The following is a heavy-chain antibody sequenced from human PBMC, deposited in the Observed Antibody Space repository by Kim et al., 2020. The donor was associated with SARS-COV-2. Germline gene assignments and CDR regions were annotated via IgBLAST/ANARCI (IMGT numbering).Heavy chain of an antibody. D-gene: IGHD3-9*01. CDR1: GFTFDDYA. J-gene: IGHJ6*02. V-gene: IGHV3-9*01. CDR2: ISWNSGSI. CDR3: AKALTPLRYFDWLLGRDGMDV. Sequence: GGSLRLSCAASGFTFDDYAMHWVRQAPGKGLEWVSGISWNSGSIGYADSVKGRFTISRDNAKNSLYLQMNSLRAEDTALYYCAKALTPLRYFDWLLGRDGMDVWGQGTTVTVYS.